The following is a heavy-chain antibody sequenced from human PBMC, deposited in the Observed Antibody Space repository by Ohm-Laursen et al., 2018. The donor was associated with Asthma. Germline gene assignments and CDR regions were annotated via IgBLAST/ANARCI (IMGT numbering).Heavy chain of an antibody. CDR1: GYTFTGYY. D-gene: IGHD4-23*01. Sequence: ASVKVSCKASGYTFTGYYMHWVRQAPGQGLEWMGRINPNSGGTNYAQKFQGRVPMTRDTSISTAYMELSRLRSEDTAVYYCARDGYGGNVDCYYGMDVWGQGTTVTVS. J-gene: IGHJ6*02. CDR3: ARDGYGGNVDCYYGMDV. CDR2: INPNSGGT. V-gene: IGHV1-2*06.